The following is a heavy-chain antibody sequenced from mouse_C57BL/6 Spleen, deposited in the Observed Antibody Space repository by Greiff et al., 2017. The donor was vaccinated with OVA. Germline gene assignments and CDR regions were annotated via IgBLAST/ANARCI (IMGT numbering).Heavy chain of an antibody. CDR1: GFSLTSYG. Sequence: QVQLKQSGPGLVQPSQSLSITCTVSGFSLTSYGVHWVRQSPGKGLEWLGVIWSGGSTDYNAAFISRLSISKDNSKSQVFFKMNSLQADDTAIYYCARGIYYDAMDYWGQGTSVTVSS. J-gene: IGHJ4*01. D-gene: IGHD2-1*01. CDR3: ARGIYYDAMDY. V-gene: IGHV2-2*01. CDR2: IWSGGST.